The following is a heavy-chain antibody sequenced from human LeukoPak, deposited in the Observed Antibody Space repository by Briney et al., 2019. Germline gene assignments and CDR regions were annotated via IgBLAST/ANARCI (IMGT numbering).Heavy chain of an antibody. CDR2: INHSGST. CDR1: GGSFSGYY. CDR3: ARGRFRLPGY. Sequence: PSETLSLTCAVYGGSFSGYYWSWIRQPPGKGLEWIGEINHSGSTNYNPSLKSRVTISVDTSKNQFSLKLSSVTAADTAVYYCARGRFRLPGYWGQGTLVTVSS. D-gene: IGHD5-12*01. V-gene: IGHV4-34*01. J-gene: IGHJ4*02.